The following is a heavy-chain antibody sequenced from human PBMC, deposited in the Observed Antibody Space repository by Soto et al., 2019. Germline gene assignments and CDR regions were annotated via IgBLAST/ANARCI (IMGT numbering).Heavy chain of an antibody. D-gene: IGHD3-10*01. CDR1: GGSCSGYY. Sequence: SETLCVSWGVYGGSCSGYYWSWIRQPPGKGLEWIGEINHSGSTNYNPSLKSRVTISVDTSKNQFSLKLSSVTAADTAVYYCARGGSAMIWMIDYRRQGTLVTVSP. J-gene: IGHJ4*02. CDR2: INHSGST. V-gene: IGHV4-34*01. CDR3: ARGGSAMIWMIDY.